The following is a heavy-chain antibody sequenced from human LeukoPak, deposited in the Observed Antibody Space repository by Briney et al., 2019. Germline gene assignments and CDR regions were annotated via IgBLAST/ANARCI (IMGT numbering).Heavy chain of an antibody. CDR2: IYYSGST. CDR1: GFTFSSYW. J-gene: IGHJ6*04. V-gene: IGHV4-39*01. CDR3: ARHWSSGSRYQDSSSWKKYYYSYGIDV. D-gene: IGHD6-13*01. Sequence: GSLRLSCAASGFTFSSYWMSWVGQAPGKGREGMGSIYYSGSTYYNPSLKRRVTISVDTSKNPFSLKLSSVTAADTAVYYCARHWSSGSRYQDSSSWKKYYYSYGIDVWGKGTTVTVSS.